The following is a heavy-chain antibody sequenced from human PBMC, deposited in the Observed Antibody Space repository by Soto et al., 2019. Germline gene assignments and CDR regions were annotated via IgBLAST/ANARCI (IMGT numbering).Heavy chain of an antibody. J-gene: IGHJ6*02. CDR3: ANGWRGYYDSSLDGCYYYGMDV. Sequence: GGSLRLSCAASGFTFSSYSMNWVRQAPGKGLEWVSYISSSSSTIYYADSVKGRFTISRDNAKNSLYLQMNSLRDEDTAVYYSANGWRGYYDSSLDGCYYYGMDVWGQGTTVTVSS. CDR1: GFTFSSYS. V-gene: IGHV3-48*02. CDR2: ISSSSSTI. D-gene: IGHD3-22*01.